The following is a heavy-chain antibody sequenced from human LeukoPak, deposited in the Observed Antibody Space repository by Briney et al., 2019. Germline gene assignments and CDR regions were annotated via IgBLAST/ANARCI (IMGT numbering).Heavy chain of an antibody. V-gene: IGHV3-30*03. Sequence: PGGSLRLSCAASGFTFSSYGIHWVRQAPGKGLEWVAVISYDGSDKYYADSVKGRFTISRDNSKNTLYLQMNSLRAEDTAVYYCASCSRRRYYGDYVCRYFDLWGRGTLVTVSS. CDR1: GFTFSSYG. CDR2: ISYDGSDK. J-gene: IGHJ2*01. D-gene: IGHD4-17*01. CDR3: ASCSRRRYYGDYVCRYFDL.